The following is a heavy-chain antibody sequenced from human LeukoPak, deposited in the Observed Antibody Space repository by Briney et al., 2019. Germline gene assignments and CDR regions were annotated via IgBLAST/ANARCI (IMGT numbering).Heavy chain of an antibody. CDR3: AREVRDEGSFDY. Sequence: PGGSLRLSCAASGFTFSSYAMHWVRKAPGKGLEWVAVISYDGSNKYYADSVKGRFTISRDNSKNTLYLQMNSLRAEDTAVYYCAREVRDEGSFDYWGQGTLVTVSS. V-gene: IGHV3-30*04. CDR2: ISYDGSNK. CDR1: GFTFSSYA. J-gene: IGHJ4*02.